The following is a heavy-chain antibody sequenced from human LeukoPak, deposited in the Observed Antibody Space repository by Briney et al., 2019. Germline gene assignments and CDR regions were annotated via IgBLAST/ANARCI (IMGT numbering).Heavy chain of an antibody. CDR2: ISYDGSNK. V-gene: IGHV3-30-3*01. CDR1: GFTFSSYA. Sequence: PGGSLRLSCAASGFTFSSYAMHWVRQAPGKGLEWVAVISYDGSNKYYADSVKGRFTISRDNSKNTLYLQMNSLRAEDTAVYYCAKDLEGCHDYWGQGTLVTVSS. J-gene: IGHJ4*02. D-gene: IGHD4/OR15-4a*01. CDR3: AKDLEGCHDY.